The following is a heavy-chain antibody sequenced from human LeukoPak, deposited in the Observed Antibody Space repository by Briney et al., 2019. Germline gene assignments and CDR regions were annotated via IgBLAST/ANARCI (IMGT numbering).Heavy chain of an antibody. Sequence: GGSLRLSCAASGFTFSSYGMHWVRQAPGKGLERVAVISYDGSNKYYADSVKGRFTISRDNSKNTLYLQMNSLRAEDTAVYYCAKDPGYCSSTSCYALGYFDYWGQGTLVTVSS. J-gene: IGHJ4*02. V-gene: IGHV3-30*18. CDR3: AKDPGYCSSTSCYALGYFDY. CDR2: ISYDGSNK. CDR1: GFTFSSYG. D-gene: IGHD2-2*01.